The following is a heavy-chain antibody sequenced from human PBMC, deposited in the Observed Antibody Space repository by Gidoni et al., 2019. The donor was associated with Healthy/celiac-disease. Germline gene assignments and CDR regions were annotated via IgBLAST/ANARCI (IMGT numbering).Heavy chain of an antibody. CDR2: IYHSGST. V-gene: IGHV4-38-2*02. Sequence: QVQLQESGPGLVKPSETLSLTCTVSGYSISSGYYWGWIRQPPGKGLEWIGSIYHSGSTYYNPSIKSRVTISVDTSKNQFSLKLSSVTAADTAVYYCARGEVGANHHYWGQGTLVTVSS. J-gene: IGHJ4*02. CDR1: GYSISSGYY. D-gene: IGHD1-26*01. CDR3: ARGEVGANHHY.